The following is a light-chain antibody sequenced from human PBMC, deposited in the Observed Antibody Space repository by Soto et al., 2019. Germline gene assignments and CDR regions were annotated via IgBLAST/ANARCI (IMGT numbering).Light chain of an antibody. CDR2: GAS. V-gene: IGKV3-15*01. Sequence: EVVMTQSPATLSVSPGERATLSCRASQSIINRLAWYQQKPGQAPRLLMYGASTRATGIPDRFRGSGSGTDFTLTISSLQSEDFAVYYCQQYSDWPPWTFGQGTKVEIK. J-gene: IGKJ1*01. CDR3: QQYSDWPPWT. CDR1: QSIINR.